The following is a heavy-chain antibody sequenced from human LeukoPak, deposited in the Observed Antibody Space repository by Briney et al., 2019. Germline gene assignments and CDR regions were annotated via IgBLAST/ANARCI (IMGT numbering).Heavy chain of an antibody. CDR1: GGSISSGPYF. CDR2: IYYSGST. V-gene: IGHV4-39*02. J-gene: IGHJ3*02. Sequence: PSQTLSLTCSVSGGSISSGPYFWSWIRQPPGKGLEWIGSIYYSGSTYYNPSLKSRVTISVDTSKNQFSLKLSSVTAADTAVYYCARDLGRGLVAFDIWGQGTMVTVSS. D-gene: IGHD3-10*01. CDR3: ARDLGRGLVAFDI.